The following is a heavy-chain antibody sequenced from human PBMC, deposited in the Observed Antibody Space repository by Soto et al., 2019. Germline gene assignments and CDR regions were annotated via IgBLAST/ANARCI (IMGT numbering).Heavy chain of an antibody. Sequence: ASVKVSCKASGYTFTSYAMHWVRQAPGQRLEWMGWISAYNGNTNYAQKLQGRVTMTTDTSTSTAYMELRSLRSDDTAVYYCARDSYYYDSSGYYEFDYWGQGTLVTVSS. CDR1: GYTFTSYA. J-gene: IGHJ4*02. CDR3: ARDSYYYDSSGYYEFDY. V-gene: IGHV1-18*01. CDR2: ISAYNGNT. D-gene: IGHD3-22*01.